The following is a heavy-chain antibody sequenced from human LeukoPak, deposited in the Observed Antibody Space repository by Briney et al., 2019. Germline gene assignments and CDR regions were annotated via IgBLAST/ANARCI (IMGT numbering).Heavy chain of an antibody. CDR3: AKSAPAAYYYDSSGYLGYFDY. D-gene: IGHD3-22*01. J-gene: IGHJ4*02. CDR2: ISGSGGST. Sequence: GGSLRLSCAASGFTFSSYAMSWVRQAPGKGLEWVSAISGSGGSTYYADSVKGRFTISRDNSKNTLYLQMNSLRAEDTAVYYCAKSAPAAYYYDSSGYLGYFDYWGQGTLVTVPP. V-gene: IGHV3-23*01. CDR1: GFTFSSYA.